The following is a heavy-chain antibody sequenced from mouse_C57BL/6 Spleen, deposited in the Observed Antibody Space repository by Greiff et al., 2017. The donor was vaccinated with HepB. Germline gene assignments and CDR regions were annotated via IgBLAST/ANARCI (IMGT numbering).Heavy chain of an antibody. CDR3: ASPEYYGKGYFDV. D-gene: IGHD1-1*01. Sequence: EVQGVESGGGLVKPGGSLKLSCAASGFTFSDYGMHWVRQAPEKGLEWVAYISSGSSTIYYADTVKGRFTISRDNAKNTLFLQMTSLRSEDTAMYYCASPEYYGKGYFDVWGTGTTVTVSS. V-gene: IGHV5-17*01. CDR2: ISSGSSTI. J-gene: IGHJ1*03. CDR1: GFTFSDYG.